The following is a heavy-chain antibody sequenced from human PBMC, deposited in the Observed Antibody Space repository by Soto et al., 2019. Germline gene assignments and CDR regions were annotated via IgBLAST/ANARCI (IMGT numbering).Heavy chain of an antibody. D-gene: IGHD6-13*01. Sequence: EVQLLESGGGLVQPGGSLRLSCAASGFTFSNYAMTWVRQAPGKGLEWVSVITGSGGGTYFVDSVKGRFTISRDNSKKAVYLQMNSLRAEDTAVYYCAKRPLTAAGFDYWGQGTLVTGSS. V-gene: IGHV3-23*01. CDR3: AKRPLTAAGFDY. CDR1: GFTFSNYA. CDR2: ITGSGGGT. J-gene: IGHJ4*02.